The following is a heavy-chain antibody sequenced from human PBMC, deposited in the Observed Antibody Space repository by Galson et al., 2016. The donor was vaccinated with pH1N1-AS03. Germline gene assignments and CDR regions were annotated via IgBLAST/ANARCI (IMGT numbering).Heavy chain of an antibody. J-gene: IGHJ4*02. D-gene: IGHD2-8*01. V-gene: IGHV2-5*02. CDR1: GLSLSTGGVH. CDR3: ARSTHVNEGLDY. CDR2: IFWDGET. Sequence: PALVKPTQTLTLTCTFSGLSLSTGGVHVAWIRQPPGKALEWLALIFWDGETRYSPSLRSRLTITKDTSKNQVVLTMTNMDPADTGTYYCARSTHVNEGLDYWGQGTLVTVSS.